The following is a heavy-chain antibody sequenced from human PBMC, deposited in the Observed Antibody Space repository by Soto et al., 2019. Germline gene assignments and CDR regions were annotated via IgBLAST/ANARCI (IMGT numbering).Heavy chain of an antibody. V-gene: IGHV1-8*01. CDR3: ARPLRGYSGYDYYYYMDV. CDR2: MNPNSGNT. D-gene: IGHD5-12*01. J-gene: IGHJ6*03. Sequence: ASVKVSCKASGYTFTSYDINWVRQATGQGLEWMGWMNPNSGNTGYAQKFQGRVTMTRNTSISTAYMELSSLRSEDTAVYYCARPLRGYSGYDYYYYMDVWGKGTKVTVSS. CDR1: GYTFTSYD.